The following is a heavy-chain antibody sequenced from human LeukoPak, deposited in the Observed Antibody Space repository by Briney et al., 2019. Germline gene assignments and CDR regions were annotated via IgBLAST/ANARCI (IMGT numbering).Heavy chain of an antibody. CDR3: ARDIVVVVAAGLDRESRDY. CDR1: GGSFSGYY. D-gene: IGHD2-15*01. Sequence: SETLSLTCAVYGGSFSGYYWGWIRQPPGKGLEWIGSIYHSGSTYYNPSLKSRVTISVDTSKNQFSLKLSSVTAADTAVYYCARDIVVVVAAGLDRESRDYWGQGTLVTVSS. CDR2: IYHSGST. V-gene: IGHV4-38-2*02. J-gene: IGHJ4*02.